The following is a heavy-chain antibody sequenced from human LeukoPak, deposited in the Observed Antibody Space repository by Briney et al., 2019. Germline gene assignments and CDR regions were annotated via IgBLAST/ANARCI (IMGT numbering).Heavy chain of an antibody. D-gene: IGHD3-22*01. CDR1: GGSLRSNY. CDR3: AREVGGWLNA. V-gene: IGHV4-59*01. CDR2: IHYRGST. Sequence: PQTLSPTPTLSGGSLRSNYWSWIPPPPGKGLEWIGYIHYRGSTNYNPSLKSRVTISVDTSKNQFSLRLSSVTAADTAVYYCAREVGGWLNAWGQGTLVTVSS. J-gene: IGHJ4*02.